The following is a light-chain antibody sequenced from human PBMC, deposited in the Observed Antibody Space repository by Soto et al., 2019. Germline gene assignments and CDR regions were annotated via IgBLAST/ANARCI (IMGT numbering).Light chain of an antibody. CDR2: AAS. CDR3: LQDYSFPWT. CDR1: QDIRND. J-gene: IGKJ1*01. V-gene: IGKV1-6*01. Sequence: AFQMTQSPSSLSASVGDRVTITCRASQDIRNDLGWYQQKPGKAPRLLIYAASILQSGVPSRFSGSGSGTDFTLTISSLQPEDFATYDCLQDYSFPWTFGQGTKVDIK.